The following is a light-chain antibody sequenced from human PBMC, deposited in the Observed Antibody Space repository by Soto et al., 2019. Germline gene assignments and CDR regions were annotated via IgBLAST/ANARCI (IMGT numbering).Light chain of an antibody. CDR3: QQYGGSPLT. J-gene: IGKJ4*01. Sequence: EIVLTQSPDTLSLSPGERAALSCRASQSIRSNYLAWYHHKPGQAPRLLIYGASSRATGIPDRFSGSGSGTDFTLTISKLEPEDLAVYYCQQYGGSPLTFGGGTKVESK. CDR1: QSIRSNY. CDR2: GAS. V-gene: IGKV3-20*01.